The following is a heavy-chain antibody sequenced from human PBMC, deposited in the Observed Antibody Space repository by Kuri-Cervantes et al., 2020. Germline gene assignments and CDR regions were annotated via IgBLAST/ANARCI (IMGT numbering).Heavy chain of an antibody. J-gene: IGHJ6*02. CDR1: GFTFSSYG. CDR3: ARSRDVSYYGMDV. V-gene: IGHV3-74*01. Sequence: GGSLRLSCAASGFTFSSYGMHWVRQAPGKGLEWVSRINTDGTTTNYADSVKGRFTISRDSAKNTVYLQMNGLRGEDTAVYYCARSRDVSYYGMDVWGQGTTVTVSS. CDR2: INTDGTTT. D-gene: IGHD3-10*01.